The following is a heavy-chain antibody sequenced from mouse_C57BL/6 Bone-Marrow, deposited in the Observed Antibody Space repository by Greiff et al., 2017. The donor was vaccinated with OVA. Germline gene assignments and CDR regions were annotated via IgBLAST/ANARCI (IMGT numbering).Heavy chain of an antibody. CDR2: IYPEDGET. CDR1: GFTINDYY. V-gene: IGHV14-2*01. J-gene: IGHJ3*01. CDR3: AWRYDCDAWFAY. Sequence: EVKLMESGAELVKPGASVKLSCTASGFTINDYYMHWVKQRTEQGLEWIGRIYPEDGETKYAPKFPGKATITADTSSNTAYLQHSSLTAENTADYYGAWRYDCDAWFAYWGQGTLVTVSA. D-gene: IGHD2-4*01.